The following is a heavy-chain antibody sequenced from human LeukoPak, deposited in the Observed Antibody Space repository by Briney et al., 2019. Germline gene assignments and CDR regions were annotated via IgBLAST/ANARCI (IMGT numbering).Heavy chain of an antibody. CDR1: GGSFSGYY. CDR2: INHSGST. Sequence: SETLSLTCAVSGGSFSGYYWSWIRQPPGKGLEWIGEINHSGSTNYNPSLKSRVTISVDTSNNQFSLKLSSVTAADTAVYYCARGSRLTKPYYYYYYMDVWGKGTTVTVSS. J-gene: IGHJ6*03. V-gene: IGHV4-34*01. D-gene: IGHD2-8*01. CDR3: ARGSRLTKPYYYYYYMDV.